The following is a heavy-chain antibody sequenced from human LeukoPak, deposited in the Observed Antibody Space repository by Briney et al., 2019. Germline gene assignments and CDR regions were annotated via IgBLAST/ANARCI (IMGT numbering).Heavy chain of an antibody. Sequence: PGGSLRLSCAASGFPFGSCSMNWVRQAPGKGLELVSHIFGGGGTTTVYADSVKGRFTVSRDDAKNSPYLQMSSLRAEDTAIYYCARDATGSSDYWGQGTLVTVSS. CDR2: IFGGGGTTT. J-gene: IGHJ4*02. D-gene: IGHD1-26*01. CDR1: GFPFGSCS. CDR3: ARDATGSSDY. V-gene: IGHV3-48*04.